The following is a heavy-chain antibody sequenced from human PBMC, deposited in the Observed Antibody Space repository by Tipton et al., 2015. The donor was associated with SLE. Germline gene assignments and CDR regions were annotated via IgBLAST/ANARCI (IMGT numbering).Heavy chain of an antibody. CDR2: ISSSGSTI. V-gene: IGHV3-11*04. CDR1: GFTFSDYY. J-gene: IGHJ3*02. D-gene: IGHD1-20*01. Sequence: SLRLSCAASGFTFSDYYMSWIRQAPGKGLEWVSYISSSGSTIYYADSVKGRFTISRDNAKNSLYLQMNSLRAEDTTVYYCARGSSIAGDAFDIWGQGTMVTVSS. CDR3: ARGSSIAGDAFDI.